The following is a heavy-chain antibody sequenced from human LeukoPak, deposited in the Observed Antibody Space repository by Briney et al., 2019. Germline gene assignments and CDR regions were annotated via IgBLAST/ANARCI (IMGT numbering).Heavy chain of an antibody. V-gene: IGHV4-4*07. J-gene: IGHJ6*03. CDR1: GGPIYSYY. CDR2: LYPGVST. Sequence: KPSETLSLTCTVSGGPIYSYYWSWIRQTAGKGLEWIGRLYPGVSTNYNPSLKSRVTMSVDTSKNQFALKLSAVTAADTAVYYCARLKFYDSTGYSPGHYMDVWGNGTTVTVSS. D-gene: IGHD3-22*01. CDR3: ARLKFYDSTGYSPGHYMDV.